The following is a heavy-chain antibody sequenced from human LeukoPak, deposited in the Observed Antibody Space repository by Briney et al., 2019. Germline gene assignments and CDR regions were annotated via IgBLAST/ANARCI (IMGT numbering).Heavy chain of an antibody. D-gene: IGHD6-13*01. Sequence: ASVKVPCKASGYTLTNYNISWVRQAPGQGLEWMGWISAYNGNTNYAQKLQGRVTMTTDTSTSTAYMELRSLRSDDTAVYYCARDDGSSWYNWGQGTLVTVSS. J-gene: IGHJ4*02. V-gene: IGHV1-18*01. CDR3: ARDDGSSWYN. CDR2: ISAYNGNT. CDR1: GYTLTNYN.